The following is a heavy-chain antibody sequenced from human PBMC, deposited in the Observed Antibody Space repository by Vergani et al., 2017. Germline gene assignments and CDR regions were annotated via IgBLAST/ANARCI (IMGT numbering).Heavy chain of an antibody. J-gene: IGHJ5*02. V-gene: IGHV1-69*01. Sequence: QVQLVQSGAEVKKPGASVKVSCKASGYTFTSYYMHWVRQAPGQGLEWMGGIIPIFGTANYAQKFQGRVTITADESTSTAYMELSSLRSEDTAVYYCASGGMTTVTERPKNWFDPWGQGTLVTVSS. CDR1: GYTFTSYY. CDR2: IIPIFGTA. D-gene: IGHD4-17*01. CDR3: ASGGMTTVTERPKNWFDP.